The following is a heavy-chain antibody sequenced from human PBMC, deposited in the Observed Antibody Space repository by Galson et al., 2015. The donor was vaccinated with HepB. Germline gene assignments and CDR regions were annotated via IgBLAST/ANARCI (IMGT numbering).Heavy chain of an antibody. V-gene: IGHV3-53*01. D-gene: IGHD2-21*01. Sequence: SLRLSCAASGFPVNNNYMTWVRQAPGKGLEWVSVIHSGGSIFYADSVKGRFTISRDNSKNTLYLQMNSLRADDTAMYYCARNPPYCPRTICYAGLAVDWGQGTLVIVSS. CDR1: GFPVNNNY. CDR3: ARNPPYCPRTICYAGLAVD. CDR2: IHSGGSI. J-gene: IGHJ4*02.